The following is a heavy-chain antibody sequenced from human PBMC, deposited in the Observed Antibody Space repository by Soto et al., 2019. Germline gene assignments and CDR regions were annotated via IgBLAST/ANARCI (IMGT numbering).Heavy chain of an antibody. J-gene: IGHJ2*01. D-gene: IGHD2-15*01. CDR1: GFTFSSYA. CDR2: ISYDGSNK. Sequence: QVQLVESGGGVVQPGRSLRLSCAASGFTFSSYATHWVRQAPGKGLEWVAVISYDGSNKYYADSVKGRFTISRDNSKSTLYLQMNSLRAEDTAVYYCARDACSGGSCYLDWYFDLWGRGTLVTVSS. CDR3: ARDACSGGSCYLDWYFDL. V-gene: IGHV3-30-3*01.